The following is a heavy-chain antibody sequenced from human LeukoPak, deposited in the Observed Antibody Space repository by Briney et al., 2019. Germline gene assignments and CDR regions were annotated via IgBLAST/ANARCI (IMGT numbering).Heavy chain of an antibody. Sequence: GGSLRLSCAASGFTVDDYAMHWVRQGPGKGLEWVSGISWKSGGIGYADSVKGRFTISRDNAKNSLYLQMNSLRPEDTALYYCAKGVTAAGTNYFDYWGQGTLVTVSS. V-gene: IGHV3-9*01. D-gene: IGHD6-13*01. CDR3: AKGVTAAGTNYFDY. CDR2: ISWKSGGI. CDR1: GFTVDDYA. J-gene: IGHJ4*02.